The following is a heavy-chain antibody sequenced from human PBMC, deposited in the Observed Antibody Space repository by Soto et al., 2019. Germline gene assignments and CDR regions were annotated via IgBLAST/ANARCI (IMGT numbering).Heavy chain of an antibody. CDR1: GFTFSSYA. D-gene: IGHD3-10*01. Sequence: GSLRLSCAASGFTFSSYAMSWARQAPGKGLEWVAVISYDGSNKYYADSVKGRFTISRDNSKNTLYLQMNSLRAEDTAVYYCASDSRDYYYGMDVWGQGTTVTVSS. J-gene: IGHJ6*02. CDR3: ASDSRDYYYGMDV. CDR2: ISYDGSNK. V-gene: IGHV3-30*04.